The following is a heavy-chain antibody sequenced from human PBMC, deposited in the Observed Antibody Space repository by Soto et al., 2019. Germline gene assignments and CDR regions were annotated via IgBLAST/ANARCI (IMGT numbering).Heavy chain of an antibody. D-gene: IGHD1-1*01. CDR3: PTSGVTGNELNK. J-gene: IGHJ4*02. V-gene: IGHV3-15*07. CDR1: GFSFSDAW. Sequence: EVQLVESGGGLVKPGWSLRLSCAASGFSFSDAWMNWVRQTPGTGLEWVGGIKRQIDGKIEYAAHVQGRFSISRDDSKTTVYPRMKSLKTEYTAVYCCPTSGVTGNELNKWGQGTLVTVSS. CDR2: IKRQIDGKI.